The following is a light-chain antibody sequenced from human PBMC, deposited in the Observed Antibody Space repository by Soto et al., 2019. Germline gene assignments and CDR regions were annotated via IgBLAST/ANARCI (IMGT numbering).Light chain of an antibody. Sequence: QSALTQPASVSGSPGQSITISCTGTSSDVGGYIYVSWYQQHPGKAPKLMIYEVSNRPSGVSDRFSGSKSGNTASLTISGLQAEDEADYYCSSYTSRATWVFGGGTNLTVL. V-gene: IGLV2-14*01. CDR1: SSDVGGYIY. CDR2: EVS. CDR3: SSYTSRATWV. J-gene: IGLJ3*02.